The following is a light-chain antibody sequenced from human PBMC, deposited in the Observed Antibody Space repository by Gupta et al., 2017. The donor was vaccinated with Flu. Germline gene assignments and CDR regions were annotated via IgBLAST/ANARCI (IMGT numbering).Light chain of an antibody. J-gene: IGLJ1*01. CDR1: SSDIGANNY. CDR2: EVT. V-gene: IGLV2-8*01. Sequence: QSALTQPPSASGSPGQSVAISCTATSSDIGANNYVSWYQQHPGKAPKLMIYEVTKRPSGVPDRFSGSKSGNTASLTVSGLQAEDEADYYCCSYGVNDVFGTGTKVTVL. CDR3: CSYGVNDV.